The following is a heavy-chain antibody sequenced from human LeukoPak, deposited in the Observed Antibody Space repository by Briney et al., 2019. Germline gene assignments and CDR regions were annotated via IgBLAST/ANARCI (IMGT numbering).Heavy chain of an antibody. Sequence: GGSLRLSCAASGLTFSNAWMSWVRQAPGKGLEWVGRIKSKTDGGTTDYAAPVKGRFAISRDDSKNTLYLQMNSLKTEDTAVYYCIGNEYYDILTGYGGQGTLVTVSS. V-gene: IGHV3-15*01. CDR2: IKSKTDGGTT. D-gene: IGHD3-9*01. J-gene: IGHJ4*02. CDR3: IGNEYYDILTGY. CDR1: GLTFSNAW.